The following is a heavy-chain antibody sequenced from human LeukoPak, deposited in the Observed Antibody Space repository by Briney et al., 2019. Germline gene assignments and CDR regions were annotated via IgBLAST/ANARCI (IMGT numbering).Heavy chain of an antibody. Sequence: GESLKISCKASGYSFSTKWIGWVRQMPGKGLEWMGWINPNSGGTYYAQNFQGRVTMTRDTSISTAYMELSRLTSDDTAVYYCAREVVYGGNPTPLNWGQGTLVTVSS. V-gene: IGHV1-2*02. J-gene: IGHJ4*02. CDR3: AREVVYGGNPTPLN. CDR1: GYSFSTKW. CDR2: INPNSGGT. D-gene: IGHD4-23*01.